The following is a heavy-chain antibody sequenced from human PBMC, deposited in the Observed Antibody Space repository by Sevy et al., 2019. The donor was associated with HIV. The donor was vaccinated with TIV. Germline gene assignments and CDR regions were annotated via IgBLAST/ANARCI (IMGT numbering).Heavy chain of an antibody. Sequence: ASVKVSCKASGYTFTSYGISWVRQAPGQGLEWMGWISAYNGNTNYAQKLQGRVTMTTDTSTSTAYLELRSLRSDDTAVYYCARDQDETYNWILNYWGQGTLVTVSS. V-gene: IGHV1-18*01. CDR1: GYTFTSYG. J-gene: IGHJ4*02. CDR3: ARDQDETYNWILNY. CDR2: ISAYNGNT. D-gene: IGHD1-20*01.